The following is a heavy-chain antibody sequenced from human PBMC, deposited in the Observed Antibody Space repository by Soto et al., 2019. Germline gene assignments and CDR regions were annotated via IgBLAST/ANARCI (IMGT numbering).Heavy chain of an antibody. CDR2: IWYDGSNK. CDR3: AKDASIVVVVAGWPWFDP. CDR1: GFTFSSYG. J-gene: IGHJ5*02. Sequence: GGSLRLSCAASGFTFSSYGMHWVRQAPGKGLEWVAVIWYDGSNKYYADSVKGRFTISRDNSKDTLYLQMNSLRAEDTAVYYCAKDASIVVVVAGWPWFDPWGQGTLVTVSS. D-gene: IGHD2-15*01. V-gene: IGHV3-33*06.